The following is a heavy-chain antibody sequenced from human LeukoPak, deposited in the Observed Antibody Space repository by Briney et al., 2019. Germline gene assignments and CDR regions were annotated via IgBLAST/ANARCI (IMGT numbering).Heavy chain of an antibody. CDR3: ARGEYEYCSGGSCYYSY. Sequence: KSSETLSLTCAVYGGSFSGYYWSWNRQPPGKGLEWIGEINHSGSTNYNPSLKSRVTISVDTSKNQFSLKLSSVTAADTAVYYCARGEYEYCSGGSCYYSYWGQGTLVTVSS. J-gene: IGHJ4*02. CDR2: INHSGST. V-gene: IGHV4-34*01. CDR1: GGSFSGYY. D-gene: IGHD2-15*01.